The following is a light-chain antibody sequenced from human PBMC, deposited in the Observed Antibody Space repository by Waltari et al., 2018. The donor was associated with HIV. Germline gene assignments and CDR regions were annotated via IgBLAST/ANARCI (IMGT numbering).Light chain of an antibody. CDR1: QSVSSY. V-gene: IGKV3-11*01. CDR3: QQRSNWSIT. Sequence: EIVLIQSPATLSLSPGERATLSCRGSQSVSSYLAWYDQKPGQSPRLLIYDTSTRATGIPARFSGMWSATDFTLTITSLEPEDSAFYYCQQRSNWSITFGQGTRLEIK. CDR2: DTS. J-gene: IGKJ5*01.